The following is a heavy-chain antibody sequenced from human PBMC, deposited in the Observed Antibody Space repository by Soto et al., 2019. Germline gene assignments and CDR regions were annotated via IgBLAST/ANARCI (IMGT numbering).Heavy chain of an antibody. CDR2: IIPIFGTA. D-gene: IGHD6-6*01. J-gene: IGHJ4*02. CDR1: GGTFSSYA. Sequence: SVKVSCKASGGTFSSYAISWVRQAPGQGLEWMGGIIPIFGTANYAQKFQGRVTITADESTSTAYMELSSLRSEDTAVYYCARVEYSSSPFDYWGQGTLVTVSS. V-gene: IGHV1-69*13. CDR3: ARVEYSSSPFDY.